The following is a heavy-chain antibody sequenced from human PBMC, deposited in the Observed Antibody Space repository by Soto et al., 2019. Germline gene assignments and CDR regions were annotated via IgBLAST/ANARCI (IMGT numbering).Heavy chain of an antibody. V-gene: IGHV1-3*01. Sequence: ASVKVSCKASGYTFTSYAMHWVRQAPGQRLEWMGWINAGNGNTKYSQKFQGRVTITRDTSASTAYMELSSLRSEDTAVYYCARDGLILTSSGYDYFDYWGQGTLVTVSS. CDR3: ARDGLILTSSGYDYFDY. CDR2: INAGNGNT. CDR1: GYTFTSYA. D-gene: IGHD5-12*01. J-gene: IGHJ4*02.